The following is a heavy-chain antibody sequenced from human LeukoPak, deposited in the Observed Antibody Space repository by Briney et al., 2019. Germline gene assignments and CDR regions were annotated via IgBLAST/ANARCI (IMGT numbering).Heavy chain of an antibody. Sequence: SETLSLTCAVYGGSFSGYYWSWIRQPAGKGLEWIGRIYTSGSTNYNPSLKSRVTMSVDTSKNQFSLKLSSVTAADTAVYYCARGCSGGSCYGAFDIWGQGTMVTVSS. J-gene: IGHJ3*02. CDR2: IYTSGST. D-gene: IGHD2-15*01. CDR3: ARGCSGGSCYGAFDI. CDR1: GGSFSGYY. V-gene: IGHV4-59*10.